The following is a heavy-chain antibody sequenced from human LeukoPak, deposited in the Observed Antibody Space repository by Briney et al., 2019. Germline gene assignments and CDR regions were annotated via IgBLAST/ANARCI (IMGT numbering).Heavy chain of an antibody. CDR1: GYSFVGCG. J-gene: IGHJ5*02. Sequence: GASVKVSCKASGYSFVGCGIIWVRQAPGQGLEWMGGIIPIFGRADYAQKFQDIVTITADESTSTVYMELSSLRSEDTAVYYCARGETILNWFDPWGQGTLVTVSS. V-gene: IGHV1-69*13. CDR2: IIPIFGRA. CDR3: ARGETILNWFDP. D-gene: IGHD1-1*01.